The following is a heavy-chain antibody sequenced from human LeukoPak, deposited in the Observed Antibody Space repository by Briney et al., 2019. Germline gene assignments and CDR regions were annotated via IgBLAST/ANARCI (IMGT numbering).Heavy chain of an antibody. CDR2: IRYDGSNK. CDR3: AKDYSSSWYFDY. D-gene: IGHD6-13*01. CDR1: GFTFSSYG. V-gene: IGHV3-30*02. J-gene: IGHJ4*02. Sequence: PGGSLRLSCAASGFTFSSYGMHWVRQAPGKGLEWVAFIRYDGSNKYYADSVKGRFTISRDNSKNTLYLQMNSLRAEDTAVYYCAKDYSSSWYFDYWGQGTLVTVSS.